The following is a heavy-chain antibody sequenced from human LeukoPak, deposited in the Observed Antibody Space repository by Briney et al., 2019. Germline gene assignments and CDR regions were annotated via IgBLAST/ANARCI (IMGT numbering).Heavy chain of an antibody. J-gene: IGHJ4*02. CDR1: GFTFSSYW. CDR2: KKQDGSEK. CDR3: AKATYGDIYYFDY. V-gene: IGHV3-7*03. D-gene: IGHD4-17*01. Sequence: GGSLRLSCAASGFTFSSYWMSWVRQAPGKGLEWVANKKQDGSEKYYVDSVKGRFTISRDNSKNTLYLQMNSLRAEDTAVYFCAKATYGDIYYFDYWGQGTLVTVSS.